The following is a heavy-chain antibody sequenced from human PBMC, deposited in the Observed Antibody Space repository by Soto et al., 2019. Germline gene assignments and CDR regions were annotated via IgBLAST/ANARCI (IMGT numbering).Heavy chain of an antibody. J-gene: IGHJ2*01. CDR2: IIPIFGTA. D-gene: IGHD3-10*01. V-gene: IGHV1-69*13. CDR3: AREPTYYGPSHFDL. CDR1: GGTFSSYA. Sequence: SVKVSCKASGGTFSSYAISWVRQAPGQGLEWMGGIIPIFGTANYAQKFQGRVTITADESTSTAYMELSSLRSEDTAVYYCAREPTYYGPSHFDLLGRGTLVTVSS.